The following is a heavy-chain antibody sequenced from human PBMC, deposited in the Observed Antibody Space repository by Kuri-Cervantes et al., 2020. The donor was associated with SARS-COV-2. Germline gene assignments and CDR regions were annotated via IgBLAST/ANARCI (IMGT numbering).Heavy chain of an antibody. J-gene: IGHJ6*02. CDR2: INSDGSST. D-gene: IGHD3-16*01. V-gene: IGHV3-74*01. CDR1: GFTFSSYW. Sequence: GGSLRLSCAASGFTFSSYWMHWVRQAPGKGLVWVSRINSDGSSTSYADSVKGRFTISRDNAKNTLYLQMNSLRAEDTAVYYCAREGREGGGMDVWGQGTTVTVSS. CDR3: AREGREGGGMDV.